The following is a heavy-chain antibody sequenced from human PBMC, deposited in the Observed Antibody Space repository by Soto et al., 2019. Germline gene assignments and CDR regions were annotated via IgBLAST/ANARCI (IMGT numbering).Heavy chain of an antibody. V-gene: IGHV3-30*18. D-gene: IGHD3-22*01. CDR2: ISYDGSNK. J-gene: IGHJ4*02. CDR1: GFTFSSYG. Sequence: GGSLRLSCAASGFTFSSYGMHWVRQAPGKGLEWVAVISYDGSNKYYADSVKGRFTISRDNSKNTLYLQMNSLRAEDTAVYYCAKDLYYYDSSGYHNFDYWGQGTLVTVSS. CDR3: AKDLYYYDSSGYHNFDY.